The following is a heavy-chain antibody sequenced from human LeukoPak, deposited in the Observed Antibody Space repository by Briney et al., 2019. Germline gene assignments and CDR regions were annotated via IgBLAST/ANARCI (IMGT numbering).Heavy chain of an antibody. J-gene: IGHJ3*02. CDR2: IIPIFGTA. CDR1: GGTFSSYA. Sequence: VASVKVSCKASGGTFSSYAISWVRQAPGQGLEWMGGIIPIFGTANYAQKFQGRVTITTDESTSTAYMELSSLRSEDTAVYYCAVFFAPSSQGAFDIWGQGTMVIVS. CDR3: AVFFAPSSQGAFDI. V-gene: IGHV1-69*05. D-gene: IGHD2-15*01.